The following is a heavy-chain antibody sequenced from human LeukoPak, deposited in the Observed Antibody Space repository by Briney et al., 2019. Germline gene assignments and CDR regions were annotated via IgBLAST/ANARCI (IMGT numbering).Heavy chain of an antibody. Sequence: SETLSLTCTVSGGSISSSSYYWGWIRQPPGKGLEWIGSIYYSGSTYYNPSLKSRVTISVDTSKNQFSLKLSSVTAADTAVYYCATRWSGTIFGVVMFYFDYWGQGTLVTVSS. CDR3: ATRWSGTIFGVVMFYFDY. D-gene: IGHD3-3*01. J-gene: IGHJ4*02. CDR1: GGSISSSSYY. V-gene: IGHV4-39*01. CDR2: IYYSGST.